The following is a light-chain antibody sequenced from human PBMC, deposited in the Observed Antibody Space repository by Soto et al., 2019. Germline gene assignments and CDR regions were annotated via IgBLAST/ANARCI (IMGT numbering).Light chain of an antibody. CDR1: QTISTY. CDR3: QQSHSIPYI. V-gene: IGKV1-39*01. J-gene: IGKJ2*01. CDR2: AAS. Sequence: DMQMTQSPSSLSASVGDRVTSTCRASQTISTYLNWYQQKPGKAPKLLIYAASSLQSGVPSRFSGSGSGTDFTLTISSLQPEDFATYFCQQSHSIPYIFGQGTKLQLK.